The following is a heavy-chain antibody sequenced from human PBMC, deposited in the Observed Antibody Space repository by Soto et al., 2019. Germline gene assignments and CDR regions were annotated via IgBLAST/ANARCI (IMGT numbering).Heavy chain of an antibody. CDR3: ARECSGGSCEGMDV. J-gene: IGHJ6*02. CDR2: IYYSGST. V-gene: IGHV4-31*03. D-gene: IGHD2-15*01. Sequence: SETLSLTCTVSGGSISSGGYYWSWIRQHPGKGLEWIGYIYYSGSTYYNPSLKSRVTISVDTSKNQFSLKLSSVTAADTAVYYCARECSGGSCEGMDVWGQGTTVTVYS. CDR1: GGSISSGGYY.